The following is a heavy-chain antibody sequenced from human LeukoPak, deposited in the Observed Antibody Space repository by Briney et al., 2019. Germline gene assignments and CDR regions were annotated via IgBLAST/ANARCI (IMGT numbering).Heavy chain of an antibody. Sequence: GASVKVSCKVSGYTLTELSMHWVRQAPGKGLEWMGGFDPEDGETIYAQKFQGRVTMTEDTSTDTAYMELSSLRSEDTAVYYCATQQYCSSTSCYLDFDYWGQGTLVTVSS. J-gene: IGHJ4*02. CDR2: FDPEDGET. V-gene: IGHV1-24*01. CDR1: GYTLTELS. CDR3: ATQQYCSSTSCYLDFDY. D-gene: IGHD2-2*01.